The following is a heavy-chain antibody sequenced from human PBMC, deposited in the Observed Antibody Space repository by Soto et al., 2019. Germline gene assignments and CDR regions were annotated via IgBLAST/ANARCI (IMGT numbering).Heavy chain of an antibody. CDR3: AREDILGTRSFDY. J-gene: IGHJ4*02. CDR2: ISSNSVTI. CDR1: GFIFGKYS. D-gene: IGHD1-26*01. V-gene: IGHV3-48*02. Sequence: LRLSCGASGFIFGKYSMNWVRQAPGKGLEWLSYISSNSVTIYYADSVRGRFTIFRDNAKNSLYLQMNSLRDEDTAVYYCAREDILGTRSFDYWGQGALVTVSS.